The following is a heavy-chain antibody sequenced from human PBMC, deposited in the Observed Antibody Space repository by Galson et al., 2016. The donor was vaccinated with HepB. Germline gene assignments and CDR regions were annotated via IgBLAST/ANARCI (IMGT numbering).Heavy chain of an antibody. J-gene: IGHJ3*02. CDR3: ARCTQRGIVVVIADHDAFDI. CDR2: ISVYNGKT. Sequence: SVKVSCKASGCTFSTYGISWVRQAPGQGLEWMGWISVYNGKTHYAQKFQGRLTLTTDTSTSTAYMDLRSLTSDDTAVYYCARCTQRGIVVVIADHDAFDIWGQGTMVTVSS. V-gene: IGHV1-18*01. D-gene: IGHD2-21*01. CDR1: GCTFSTYG.